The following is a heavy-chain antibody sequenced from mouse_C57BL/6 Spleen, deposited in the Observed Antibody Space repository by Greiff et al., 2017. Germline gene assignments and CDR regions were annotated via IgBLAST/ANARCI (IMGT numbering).Heavy chain of an antibody. Sequence: EVQLQESGPELVKPGASVKISCKASGYSFTGYYMNWVKQSPEKSLEWIGEINPSTGGTTYNQKFKAKATLTVDKSSSTAYMQLKSLASEDPSVYYCARWEYDYAMGDWGQGTSVTVSS. J-gene: IGHJ4*01. V-gene: IGHV1-42*01. CDR1: GYSFTGYY. D-gene: IGHD2-10*02. CDR2: INPSTGGT. CDR3: ARWEYDYAMGD.